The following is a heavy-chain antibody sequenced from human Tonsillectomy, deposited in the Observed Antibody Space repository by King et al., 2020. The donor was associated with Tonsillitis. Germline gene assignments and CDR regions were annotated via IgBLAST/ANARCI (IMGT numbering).Heavy chain of an antibody. CDR2: ISSNGGST. D-gene: IGHD4-17*01. CDR3: VKDIYDYGVFDY. Sequence: VQLVESGGGLVLPGGSLRLSCSASGFIVSFYAMHWVRQAPGKGLEYVSAISSNGGSTYYADSVRGRFTISRDNSKNTLYLQMSSLRAEDTAVYYCVKDIYDYGVFDYWGQGTLVTVSS. J-gene: IGHJ4*02. CDR1: GFIVSFYA. V-gene: IGHV3-64D*06.